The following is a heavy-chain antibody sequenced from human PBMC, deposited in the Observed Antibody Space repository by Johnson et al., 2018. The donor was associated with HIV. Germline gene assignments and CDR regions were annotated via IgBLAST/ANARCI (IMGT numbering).Heavy chain of an antibody. V-gene: IGHV3-23*04. CDR3: AKSTQANILRESGPYGAFDI. J-gene: IGHJ3*02. CDR1: GFTFSTNA. D-gene: IGHD3-10*01. CDR2: ISDSGGRT. Sequence: VQLVESGGGVVQPGGSLRLSCAASGFTFSTNAMSWVRQAPGKGLEWVSGISDSGGRTDYADSVKGRFSISRDNSKNTLYVQMNSLRAEDTAVYYCAKSTQANILRESGPYGAFDIWGQGTMVTVSS.